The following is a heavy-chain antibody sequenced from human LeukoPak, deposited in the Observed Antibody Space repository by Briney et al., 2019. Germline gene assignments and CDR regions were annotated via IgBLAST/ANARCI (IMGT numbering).Heavy chain of an antibody. CDR1: GYTFTSNY. V-gene: IGHV1-46*01. Sequence: ASVKVSCKAFGYTFTSNYMHWVRQAPGQGPEWMGVISPSGGSTTYAQKFQGRVTLTRDMSTSTDYLELSSLRSEDTAVYYCAKDGGTNYYYYYMDVWGKGTTVTISS. CDR2: ISPSGGST. D-gene: IGHD3-16*01. J-gene: IGHJ6*03. CDR3: AKDGGTNYYYYYMDV.